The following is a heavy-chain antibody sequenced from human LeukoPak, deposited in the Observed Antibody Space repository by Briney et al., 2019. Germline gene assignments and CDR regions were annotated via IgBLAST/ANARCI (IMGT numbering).Heavy chain of an antibody. CDR2: INHSGST. CDR3: ARVKGRGYSYHFDY. Sequence: PSETLSLTCAVYGGSFSGYYWSWIRQPPGKGLEWIGEINHSGSTNYNPSLKSRVTISVDTSKNQVSLKLSSVTAADTAVYYCARVKGRGYSYHFDYWGQGTLVTVSS. D-gene: IGHD5-18*01. V-gene: IGHV4-34*01. J-gene: IGHJ4*02. CDR1: GGSFSGYY.